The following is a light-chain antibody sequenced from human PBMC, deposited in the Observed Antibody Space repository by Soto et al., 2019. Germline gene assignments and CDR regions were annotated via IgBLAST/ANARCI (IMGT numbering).Light chain of an antibody. V-gene: IGKV3-11*01. Sequence: EVVLTQSPAPLSLSPGEGATLSCRASQSIGTYLAWYQQKPGQAPRLLIYATSNRATGIPARFSGSGSGTDFTLTISSLEPEDFAVYYCQQRSSWPFTFGPGTKVDIK. J-gene: IGKJ3*01. CDR1: QSIGTY. CDR3: QQRSSWPFT. CDR2: ATS.